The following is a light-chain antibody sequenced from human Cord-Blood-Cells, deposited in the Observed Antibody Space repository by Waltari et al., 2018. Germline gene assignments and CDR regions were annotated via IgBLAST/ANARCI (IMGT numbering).Light chain of an antibody. CDR1: QSVSSSY. CDR2: GAS. Sequence: EIVLTQSPRTLSLSPGERATLSCRASQSVSSSYLACYQQKPGQAPRLLIYGASSRATGIPDRFSGSGSGTDVTLTISRLEPEDFAVYYCQQYGSSPYTFGQGTKLEIK. V-gene: IGKV3-20*01. CDR3: QQYGSSPYT. J-gene: IGKJ2*01.